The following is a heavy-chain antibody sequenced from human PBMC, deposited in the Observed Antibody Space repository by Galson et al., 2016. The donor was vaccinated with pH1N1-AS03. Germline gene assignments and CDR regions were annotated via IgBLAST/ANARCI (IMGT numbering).Heavy chain of an antibody. J-gene: IGHJ4*02. CDR2: VSNDGNNK. Sequence: SLRLSCAASGFHLNDYAMHWVRQAPGKGLEWMAAVSNDGNNKWYADSVKGRFTISRDNSKNTLYLQVNSVRAEDTAVYYCARDALLSLPGGIDYWGQGTLVAVSS. D-gene: IGHD2/OR15-2a*01. CDR1: GFHLNDYA. V-gene: IGHV3-30*04. CDR3: ARDALLSLPGGIDY.